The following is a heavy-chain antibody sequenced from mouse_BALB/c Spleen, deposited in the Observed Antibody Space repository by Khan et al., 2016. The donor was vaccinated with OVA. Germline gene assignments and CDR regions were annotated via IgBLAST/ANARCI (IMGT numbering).Heavy chain of an antibody. D-gene: IGHD1-1*01. CDR3: TRLAYYYDSEGFAY. J-gene: IGHJ3*01. Sequence: EVELVESGGDLVKPGGSLKLSCAASGFTFSTYGMSWVRQTPDKRLEWVATISSGGSYTYYPDSVKGRFTISRDNAKNTLYLQMSSLKSGDIAMYYCTRLAYYYDSEGFAYWGQGTLVTVST. CDR2: ISSGGSYT. CDR1: GFTFSTYG. V-gene: IGHV5-6*01.